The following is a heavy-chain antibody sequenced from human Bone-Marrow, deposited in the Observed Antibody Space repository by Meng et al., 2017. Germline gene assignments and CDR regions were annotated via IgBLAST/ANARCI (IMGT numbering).Heavy chain of an antibody. CDR2: IYHGGDT. D-gene: IGHD6-19*01. Sequence: QLKGAGPGLVKPSGTLSLTCVVSGGSISSIDWWSGCRQPPGKGLEWIGEIYHGGDTNYNPSLKSRVTIAIDKSKNQFSLKPSSVTAADTAVYYCASWIYSCGWQWGQGALVTVSS. J-gene: IGHJ4*02. CDR1: GGSISSIDW. V-gene: IGHV4/OR15-8*02. CDR3: ASWIYSCGWQ.